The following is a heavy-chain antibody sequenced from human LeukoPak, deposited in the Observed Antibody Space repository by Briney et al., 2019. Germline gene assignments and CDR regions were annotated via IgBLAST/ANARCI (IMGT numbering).Heavy chain of an antibody. CDR3: AKAQGDYYYDSSGYYDWFDP. D-gene: IGHD3-22*01. J-gene: IGHJ5*02. CDR1: GFTFSSYG. CDR2: TRYDGSNK. V-gene: IGHV3-30*02. Sequence: GGSLRLSCAASGFTFSSYGMYWVRQAPGKGLEWVAFTRYDGSNKYYADSVKGRFTISRDNSKNTLYLQMNRLRAEDTAVYYCAKAQGDYYYDSSGYYDWFDPWGQGTLVTVSS.